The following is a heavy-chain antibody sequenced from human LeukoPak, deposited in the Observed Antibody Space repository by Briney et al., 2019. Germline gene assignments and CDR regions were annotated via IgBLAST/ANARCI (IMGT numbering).Heavy chain of an antibody. CDR2: IRYDGSNK. CDR1: GFTFSSYG. J-gene: IGHJ4*02. CDR3: AREGPGYCSSMSCSLDY. V-gene: IGHV3-30*02. Sequence: PGGSLRLSCAASGFTFSSYGMHWVRQAPGKGLEWVAFIRYDGSNKYYADSVKGRFTISRDNSKNTLYLQMNSLRAEDTAVYYCAREGPGYCSSMSCSLDYWGQGTLVTVSS. D-gene: IGHD2-2*01.